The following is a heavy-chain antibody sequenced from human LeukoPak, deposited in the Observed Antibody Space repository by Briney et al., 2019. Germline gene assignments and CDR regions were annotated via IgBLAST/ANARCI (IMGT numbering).Heavy chain of an antibody. Sequence: PSETLSLTCAVSGGSISSYYWSWIRQPPGKGLEWIGYIYYSGSTNYNPSLKSRVTISVDTSKNQFSLKLSSVTAADTAVYYCARASGYSYGYHYYYYMDVWGKGTTVTVSS. V-gene: IGHV4-59*01. CDR2: IYYSGST. D-gene: IGHD5-18*01. CDR1: GGSISSYY. CDR3: ARASGYSYGYHYYYYMDV. J-gene: IGHJ6*03.